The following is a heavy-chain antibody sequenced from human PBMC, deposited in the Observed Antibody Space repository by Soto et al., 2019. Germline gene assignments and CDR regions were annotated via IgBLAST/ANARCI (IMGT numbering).Heavy chain of an antibody. V-gene: IGHV4-61*01. CDR3: ARELGGYGYFDF. J-gene: IGHJ2*01. CDR2: IYYSGST. Sequence: QVQLQESGPGMVKPSETLSLTCTVSGGSVSSGSYYWSWIRQPPGKGLEWIGYIYYSGSTNYNPSLKSRFTISLDTSKNQFSLKLSSVTAADTAVYYCARELGGYGYFDFWGRGTLVTVSS. CDR1: GGSVSSGSYY. D-gene: IGHD2-15*01.